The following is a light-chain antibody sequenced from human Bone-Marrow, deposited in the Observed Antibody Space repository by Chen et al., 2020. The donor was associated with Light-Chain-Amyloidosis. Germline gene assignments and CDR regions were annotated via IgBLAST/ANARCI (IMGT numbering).Light chain of an antibody. CDR2: EVT. CDR3: CSYAGLYTLV. CDR1: SSDVGNYNL. Sequence: QSALTQPASVSGSPGQSITISCTGTSSDVGNYNLVSWYQQHPGKAPKLIVYEVTKRPSGVSTRFSGSKSGTTASLTISGLLAEDEAHYYCCSYAGLYTLVFGGGTKLSVV. J-gene: IGLJ2*01. V-gene: IGLV2-23*02.